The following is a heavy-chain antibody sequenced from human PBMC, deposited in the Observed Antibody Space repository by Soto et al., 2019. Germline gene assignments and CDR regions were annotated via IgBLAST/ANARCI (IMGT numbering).Heavy chain of an antibody. J-gene: IGHJ6*02. CDR1: GFTFSSYA. CDR2: ISGSGGST. CDR3: AKGGGGQWLVQRYYYYGMDV. V-gene: IGHV3-23*01. D-gene: IGHD6-19*01. Sequence: EVQLLESGGGLVQPGGSLRLSCAASGFTFSSYAMSWVRQAPGKGLEWVSAISGSGGSTYYADSVKGRFTISRDNSKNTLYLQRNSLRAEDTAVYYCAKGGGGQWLVQRYYYYGMDVWGQGTTVTVSS.